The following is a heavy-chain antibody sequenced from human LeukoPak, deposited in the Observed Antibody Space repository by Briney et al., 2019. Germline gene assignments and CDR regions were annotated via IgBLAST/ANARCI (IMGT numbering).Heavy chain of an antibody. V-gene: IGHV1-69*13. CDR1: GGTFSSYA. D-gene: IGHD6-19*01. J-gene: IGHJ4*02. Sequence: ASVKVSCKASGGTFSSYAISWVRQAPGQGLEWMGGIIPIFGTANYAQKFQGRVTITADESTSTAYMELRSLRSDDTAVYYCARGIAVTREFDQWGQGTLVIVSS. CDR3: ARGIAVTREFDQ. CDR2: IIPIFGTA.